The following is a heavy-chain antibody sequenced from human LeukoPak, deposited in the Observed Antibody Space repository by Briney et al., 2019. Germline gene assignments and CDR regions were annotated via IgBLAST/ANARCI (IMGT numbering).Heavy chain of an antibody. CDR3: ILAVAGTGYFQH. J-gene: IGHJ1*01. CDR1: GGTFSSYG. V-gene: IGHV1-69*01. Sequence: VKVSCKASGGTFSSYGINWVRLAPGQGLEWMGGITPIFGTSTYAQKFQVRVTITADESTSTAYMELSRLRSEDTAVYYCILAVAGTGYFQHWGQGTLVTVSS. D-gene: IGHD6-19*01. CDR2: ITPIFGTS.